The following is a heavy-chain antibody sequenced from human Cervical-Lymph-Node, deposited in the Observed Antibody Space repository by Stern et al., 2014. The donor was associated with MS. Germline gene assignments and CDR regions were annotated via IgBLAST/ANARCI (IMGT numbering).Heavy chain of an antibody. CDR3: ARHVQGFAY. CDR2: IYPYDSDT. J-gene: IGHJ4*02. Sequence: VQLLQPGAEVKKPGESLKISCKLSGYSFTIYYIAWVRQMPGKGLEWMGVIYPYDSDTTYSPSFQGQVTISADKSIPTASLQWSSLRASDTAMYYCARHVQGFAYWGQGPLVTVSS. V-gene: IGHV5-51*01. CDR1: GYSFTIYY.